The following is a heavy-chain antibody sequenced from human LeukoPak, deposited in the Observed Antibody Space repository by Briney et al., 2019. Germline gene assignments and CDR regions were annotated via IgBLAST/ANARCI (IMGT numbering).Heavy chain of an antibody. CDR1: GGSISSGSYY. D-gene: IGHD2-2*01. V-gene: IGHV4-61*02. CDR2: IYTSGST. Sequence: SQTLSLTCTVSGGSISSGSYYWSWIRQPAGKGLEWIGRIYTSGSTNYNPSLKSRVTISVDTSKNQFSLKLSSVTAADTAVYYCARVPKIVVPAAILYYYYYMDVWGKGTTVTVSS. CDR3: ARVPKIVVPAAILYYYYYMDV. J-gene: IGHJ6*03.